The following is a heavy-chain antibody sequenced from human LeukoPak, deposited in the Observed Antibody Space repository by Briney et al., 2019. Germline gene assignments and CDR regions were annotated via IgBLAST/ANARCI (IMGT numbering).Heavy chain of an antibody. D-gene: IGHD5-24*01. J-gene: IGHJ4*02. V-gene: IGHV1-2*02. Sequence: ASVKVSCKASGYTFTGYYMHWVRQASGQGLEWMGWINPNSGGTDYAQKFQGRVTMTRHTSISPASMELNRVRSDDTAVYYCASRDAPQGGFDYWGQGTLVTVSS. CDR1: GYTFTGYY. CDR2: INPNSGGT. CDR3: ASRDAPQGGFDY.